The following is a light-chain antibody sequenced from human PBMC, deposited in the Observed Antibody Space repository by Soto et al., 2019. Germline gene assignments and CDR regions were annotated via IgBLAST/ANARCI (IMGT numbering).Light chain of an antibody. Sequence: DAVLTQSPLSLPVTLGQPAAISCRSSQSLVYSNGNAHLIWFQQRPGQSPRRLIYQVSTRDAGVPDRFSGSGSGTYFTLTISRVEAEDVGLYYCMQGTHWPWTFGQGTKVEIK. CDR3: MQGTHWPWT. J-gene: IGKJ1*01. CDR1: QSLVYSNGNAH. V-gene: IGKV2-30*01. CDR2: QVS.